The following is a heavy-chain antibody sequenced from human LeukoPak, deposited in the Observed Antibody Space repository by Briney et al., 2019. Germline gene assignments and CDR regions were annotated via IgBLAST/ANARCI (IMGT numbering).Heavy chain of an antibody. D-gene: IGHD6-6*01. J-gene: IGHJ6*04. V-gene: IGHV4-4*07. CDR1: GGSISSYY. CDR3: ARECIAARRPNFLDV. CDR2: IYTSGST. Sequence: SETLSLTCTVSGGSISSYYWSWIRQPAGKGLEWIGRIYTSGSTNYNPSLKSRVTMSVDTSKNQFSLKLSSVTAADTAVYYCARECIAARRPNFLDVLGQRDHGHRLL.